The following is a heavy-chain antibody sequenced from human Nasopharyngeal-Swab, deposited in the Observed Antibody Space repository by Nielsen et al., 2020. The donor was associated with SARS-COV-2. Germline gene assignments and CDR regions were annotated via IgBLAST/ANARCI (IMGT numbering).Heavy chain of an antibody. J-gene: IGHJ4*02. CDR1: GFSFSSYG. CDR2: ISSDGSNK. CDR3: AKDYYDTLAGYYGPDF. V-gene: IGHV3-30*18. D-gene: IGHD3-9*01. Sequence: GESLKISCEASGFSFSSYGMHWVRQAPGKGLEWVTVISSDGSNKYYADSVKGRFTISGDNSKNTLYLLMSSLRAEDTAVYYCAKDYYDTLAGYYGPDFWGQGTLVTVSS.